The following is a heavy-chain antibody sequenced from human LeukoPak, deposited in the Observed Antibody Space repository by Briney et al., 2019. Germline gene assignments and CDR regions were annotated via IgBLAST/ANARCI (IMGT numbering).Heavy chain of an antibody. J-gene: IGHJ3*02. CDR2: IKQDGSEK. D-gene: IGHD3-22*01. V-gene: IGHV3-7*01. CDR1: GFTFSSYW. Sequence: PGGSLRLSCAASGFTFSSYWMSWVRQAPGKGLEWVANIKQDGSEKYYVDSVKGRFTISRDNAKNSLYLQMNSLRAEDTAVYYCATTQYYYDSSGYYFDAFDIWGQGTMVTVSS. CDR3: ATTQYYYDSSGYYFDAFDI.